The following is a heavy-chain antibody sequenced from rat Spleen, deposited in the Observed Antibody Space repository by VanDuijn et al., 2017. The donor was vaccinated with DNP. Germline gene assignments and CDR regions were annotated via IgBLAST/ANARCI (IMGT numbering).Heavy chain of an antibody. CDR2: ISTNGGTS. Sequence: EVQLLESGGGLVQPGRSMKLSCAASGFTFSTFPMAWVRQAPTKGLEWVASISTNGGTSYYRDSVKGRFTISRDNAKSTLYLQMNSLRSEDTATYYCVRPSYYYAMDAWGQGTSVAVSS. V-gene: IGHV5-46*01. J-gene: IGHJ4*01. CDR1: GFTFSTFP. CDR3: VRPSYYYAMDA.